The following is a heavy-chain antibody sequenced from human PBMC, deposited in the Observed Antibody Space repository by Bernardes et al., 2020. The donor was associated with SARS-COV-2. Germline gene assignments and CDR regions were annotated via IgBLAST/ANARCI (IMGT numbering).Heavy chain of an antibody. CDR2: IYSGGTT. V-gene: IGHV3-66*02. J-gene: IGHJ4*02. CDR3: ARAPSVKTPIDF. Sequence: GGSLRLSCAASGFTVSIHHMTWVRQTPGKGLEWVSVIYSGGTTTYADSVRGRFTISRDTFRNVVLLQMNSLRLDDTAVYYCARAPSVKTPIDFWGQGTLVTVSS. D-gene: IGHD2-15*01. CDR1: GFTVSIHH.